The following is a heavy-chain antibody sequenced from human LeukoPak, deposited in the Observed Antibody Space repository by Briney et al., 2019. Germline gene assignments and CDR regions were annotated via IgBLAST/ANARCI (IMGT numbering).Heavy chain of an antibody. D-gene: IGHD6-13*01. V-gene: IGHV5-51*01. CDR2: IYPGDSDT. J-gene: IGHJ3*02. CDR3: ARLYLPYTSAWYGSAFDI. CDR1: GYSFTSYW. Sequence: GESLKISCKGSGYSFTSYWIGWVRQMPGKGLEWMGIIYPGDSDTRYSPSFQGQVTISVDKSISTAYLQWSSLKASDTAMYYCARLYLPYTSAWYGSAFDIWGQGTMVTVSS.